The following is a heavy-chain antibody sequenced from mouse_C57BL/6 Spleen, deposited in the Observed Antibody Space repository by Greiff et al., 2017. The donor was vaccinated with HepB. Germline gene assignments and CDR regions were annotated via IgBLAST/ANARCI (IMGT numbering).Heavy chain of an antibody. V-gene: IGHV5-17*01. CDR2: ISSGSSTI. CDR3: ARPWDVGFAY. Sequence: EVKLQESGGGLVKPGGSLKLSCAASGFTFSDYGMHWVRQAPEKGLEWVAYISSGSSTIYYADTVKGRFTISRDNAKNTLFLQMTSLRSEDTAMYYCARPWDVGFAYWGQGTLVTVSA. J-gene: IGHJ3*01. D-gene: IGHD4-1*01. CDR1: GFTFSDYG.